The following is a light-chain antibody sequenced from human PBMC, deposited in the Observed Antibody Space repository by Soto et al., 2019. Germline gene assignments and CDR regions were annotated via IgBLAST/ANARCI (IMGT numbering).Light chain of an antibody. CDR2: GAS. J-gene: IGKJ2*01. CDR1: QSVSSTD. CDR3: QQYGRSPPFT. Sequence: ESVLTQSPGTLSLSPGERATLSCRASQSVSSTDIAWYQQNPGQATRLLIYGASSRATGIPDRFSGSGSGTDFTLTISRLEPEDFAVYFCQQYGRSPPFTFGQGTKVEIK. V-gene: IGKV3-20*01.